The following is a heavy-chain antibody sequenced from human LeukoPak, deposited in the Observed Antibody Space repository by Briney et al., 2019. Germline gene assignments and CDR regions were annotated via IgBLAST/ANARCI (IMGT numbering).Heavy chain of an antibody. J-gene: IGHJ4*02. V-gene: IGHV3-23*01. Sequence: GGSLRLSCAASGFTFSIYAMSWVRQAPGKGLEWGSSIGGSGGSTYYADSVKGRFTISRDNSKNTLYMQMNSMRAEDTAVYYCAKVETAAAATLRGFDYWGQGTLVTVSS. CDR1: GFTFSIYA. CDR2: IGGSGGST. D-gene: IGHD6-13*01. CDR3: AKVETAAAATLRGFDY.